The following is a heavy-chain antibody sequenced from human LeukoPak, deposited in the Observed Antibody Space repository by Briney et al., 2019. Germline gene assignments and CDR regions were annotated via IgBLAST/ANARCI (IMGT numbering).Heavy chain of an antibody. V-gene: IGHV1-18*01. D-gene: IGHD3-3*01. Sequence: ASVKVSCKASGYTFTSYGISWVRQAPGQGLEWMGWISAYNGNTNYAQKLQGRVTMTTDTSTSTAYMELRSLRSEDTAVYYCARGGDYDFWSGYYPSRGYYYMDVWGKGTTVTVSS. CDR3: ARGGDYDFWSGYYPSRGYYYMDV. J-gene: IGHJ6*03. CDR1: GYTFTSYG. CDR2: ISAYNGNT.